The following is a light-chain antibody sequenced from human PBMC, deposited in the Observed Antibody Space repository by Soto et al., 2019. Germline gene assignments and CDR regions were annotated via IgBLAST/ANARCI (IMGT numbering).Light chain of an antibody. Sequence: QSALAQPASVSGSPGQSISISCTGTSSDVGRYNFVSWYQQRPGKAPKLIIYDVANRPSGVSTRFSGSKSGNTASLTISGLQAEDEADYFCSSYTGSTSLVYVFGTGTKLTV. V-gene: IGLV2-14*03. CDR1: SSDVGRYNF. J-gene: IGLJ1*01. CDR2: DVA. CDR3: SSYTGSTSLVYV.